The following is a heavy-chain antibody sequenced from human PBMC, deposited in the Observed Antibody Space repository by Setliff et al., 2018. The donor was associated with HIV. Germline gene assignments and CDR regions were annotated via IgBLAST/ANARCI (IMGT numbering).Heavy chain of an antibody. V-gene: IGHV4-34*01. J-gene: IGHJ4*02. D-gene: IGHD3-3*01. CDR1: GGSFSGYY. CDR2: INHSGST. Sequence: LSLTCAVYGGSFSGYYWSWIRQPPGKGLEWIGEINHSGSTNYNPSLKSRVTISVDTSKNQFSLRLSSVAAGDTAVYYCARSIVPVASGYYYFEYWGQGTLVTVSS. CDR3: ARSIVPVASGYYYFEY.